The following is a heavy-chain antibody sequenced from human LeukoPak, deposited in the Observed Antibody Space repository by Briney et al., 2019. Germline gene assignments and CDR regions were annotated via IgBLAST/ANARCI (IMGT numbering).Heavy chain of an antibody. V-gene: IGHV1-69*04. CDR2: IIPIFGIA. CDR3: ASGSPSPSGPVDY. CDR1: GGTFSSYA. J-gene: IGHJ4*02. Sequence: SVKVPCKASGGTFSSYAISWVRLAPGQGLEWMGRIIPIFGIANYAQKFQGRVTITADKSTSTAYMELSSLRSEDTAVYYCASGSPSPSGPVDYWGQGTLVTVSS. D-gene: IGHD6-19*01.